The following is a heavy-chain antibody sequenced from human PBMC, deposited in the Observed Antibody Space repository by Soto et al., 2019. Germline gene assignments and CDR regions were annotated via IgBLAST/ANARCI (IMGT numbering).Heavy chain of an antibody. Sequence: HPAGSLRLSCVASGLPVAGSYMAWVRQAPGEGLEWASVIYNDGTTYYSQSVEGRFTISRDTSKNTLYLQMDRLRDEDTAVYYCVRPLPSGQTHARDVWGQGTTVTVSS. D-gene: IGHD3-10*01. V-gene: IGHV3-53*01. J-gene: IGHJ6*02. CDR3: VRPLPSGQTHARDV. CDR1: GLPVAGSY. CDR2: IYNDGTT.